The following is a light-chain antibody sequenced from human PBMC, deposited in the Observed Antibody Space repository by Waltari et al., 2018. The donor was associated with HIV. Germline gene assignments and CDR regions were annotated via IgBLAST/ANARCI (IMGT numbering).Light chain of an antibody. Sequence: EIVMTHPPVTLSVSPGERATLSCRASQSVSSNLAWYQQKPGQAPRLLIYAASTRATGIPARFSGSGSGTEFTLTISSLRSEDFAVYYCQHYNNWLRTFGQGTKVEIK. J-gene: IGKJ1*01. CDR3: QHYNNWLRT. CDR1: QSVSSN. V-gene: IGKV3-15*01. CDR2: AAS.